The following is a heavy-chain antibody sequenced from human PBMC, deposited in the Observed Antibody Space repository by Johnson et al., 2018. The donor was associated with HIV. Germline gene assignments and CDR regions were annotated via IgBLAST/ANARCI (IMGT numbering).Heavy chain of an antibody. Sequence: VQLVESGGGVVQPGGSLRLSCAASGFTFSSYWMHWVRQAPGKGLMWVSRLNRDGSSVSYADFVKGRFTVSRDNAKNSLYLQMNSLRAEDTALYYCAKDKLGSSSFAFDIWGQGTMVTVSS. CDR1: GFTFSSYW. V-gene: IGHV3-74*01. CDR3: AKDKLGSSSFAFDI. J-gene: IGHJ3*02. D-gene: IGHD6-13*01. CDR2: LNRDGSSV.